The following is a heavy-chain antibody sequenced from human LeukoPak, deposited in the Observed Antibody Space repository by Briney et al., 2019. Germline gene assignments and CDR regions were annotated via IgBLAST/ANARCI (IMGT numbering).Heavy chain of an antibody. D-gene: IGHD1-1*01. CDR1: GFTFSSYS. Sequence: PGGSLRLSCAASGFTFSSYSMNWVRQAPGKGLEWVSSISSSSSYIYYADSVKGRFTISRDNAKNSLYLQMNSLRAEDTAVYYCAKEDVRYLNYYYYYGMDVWGQGTTVTVSS. J-gene: IGHJ6*02. V-gene: IGHV3-21*01. CDR2: ISSSSSYI. CDR3: AKEDVRYLNYYYYYGMDV.